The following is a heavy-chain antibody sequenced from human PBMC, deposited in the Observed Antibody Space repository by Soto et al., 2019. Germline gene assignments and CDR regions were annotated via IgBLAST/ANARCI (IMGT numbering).Heavy chain of an antibody. Sequence: QVQLVQSGAEVKKPGASVKVSCKASGYTFTSYDINWVRQATGQGLEWMGWMNPNSGNTAYVQTFQGRVTMTRNTSISTAYMELSSLRPEDTAVYYCARERSAAGTGWFDPWGQGNLVTVSS. CDR3: ARERSAAGTGWFDP. V-gene: IGHV1-8*01. J-gene: IGHJ5*02. CDR1: GYTFTSYD. CDR2: MNPNSGNT. D-gene: IGHD6-13*01.